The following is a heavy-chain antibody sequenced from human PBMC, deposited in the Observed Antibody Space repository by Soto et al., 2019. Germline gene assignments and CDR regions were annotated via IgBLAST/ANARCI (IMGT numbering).Heavy chain of an antibody. J-gene: IGHJ4*02. CDR3: ATVPDY. D-gene: IGHD2-2*01. CDR2: IYHSGST. Sequence: SETLSLACAVSGGSISSGGYSWSWVRQPPGKGLEWIGYIYHSGSTYYNPSLKSRVTISVDRSKNQFSLKLSSVPAADTAVYYCATVPDYWGQGTLVTVSS. V-gene: IGHV4-30-2*01. CDR1: GGSISSGGYS.